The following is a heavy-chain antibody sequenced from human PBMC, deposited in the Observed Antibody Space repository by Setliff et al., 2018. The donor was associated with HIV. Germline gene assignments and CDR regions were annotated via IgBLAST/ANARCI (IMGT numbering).Heavy chain of an antibody. CDR2: VTPILHTT. Sequence: SVKVSCKTSGDAFNSNAISWVRQAPGQGLEWMGGVTPILHTTNYAQKFQGRVTITADISTRTVYMELSSLTSEDTAIYYCARDHQTMLWLDYWGQGTLVTVSS. J-gene: IGHJ4*02. CDR3: ARDHQTMLWLDY. D-gene: IGHD2-21*01. V-gene: IGHV1-69*10. CDR1: GDAFNSNA.